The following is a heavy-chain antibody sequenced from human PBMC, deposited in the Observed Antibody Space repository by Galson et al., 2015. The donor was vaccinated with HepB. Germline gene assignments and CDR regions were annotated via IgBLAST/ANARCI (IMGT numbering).Heavy chain of an antibody. J-gene: IGHJ4*02. D-gene: IGHD6-13*01. CDR3: TRLGDFSGYSSR. Sequence: SLRLSCAASGFTFSGSAILWVRQASGKGPEWVGRIRSKANNYATSYVPSLKGRFTISRDDSKNMAYLHMKSLKTEDTAVYYCTRLGDFSGYSSRWGQGTLVTVSS. CDR1: GFTFSGSA. CDR2: IRSKANNYAT. V-gene: IGHV3-73*01.